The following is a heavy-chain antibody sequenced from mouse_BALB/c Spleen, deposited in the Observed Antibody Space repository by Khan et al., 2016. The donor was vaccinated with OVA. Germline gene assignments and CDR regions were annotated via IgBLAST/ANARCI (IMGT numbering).Heavy chain of an antibody. CDR3: ARSIMAN. Sequence: VQLKQSGPGLVKPSQSLSLTCTVTGYSITSDYAWNWIRQFPGNKLEWMCYISYSGSTSYNPSLKSRTSITRDTSKNQFFLQLNSVTTEDTATYYCARSIMANWGQGTTLTVSA. CDR1: GYSITSDYA. CDR2: ISYSGST. J-gene: IGHJ2*01. V-gene: IGHV3-2*02.